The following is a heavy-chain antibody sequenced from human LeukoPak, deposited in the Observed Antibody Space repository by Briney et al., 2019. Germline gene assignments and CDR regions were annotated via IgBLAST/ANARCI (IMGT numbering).Heavy chain of an antibody. CDR2: IKQDGSET. J-gene: IGHJ4*02. V-gene: IGHV3-7*01. CDR1: GFTFSSYW. CDR3: ARDRGGVQLGY. Sequence: GGSLRLSCAASGFTFSSYWMSWVRQAPGKGLEWVANIKQDGSETSHVDSVKGRFTISRDNPKNSLYLQMNSPRAEDTAVYYCARDRGGVQLGYWGQGTLVTVSS. D-gene: IGHD1-1*01.